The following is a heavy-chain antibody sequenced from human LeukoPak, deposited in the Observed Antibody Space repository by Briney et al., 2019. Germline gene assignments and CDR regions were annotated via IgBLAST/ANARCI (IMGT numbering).Heavy chain of an antibody. Sequence: SETLSLTCPVSGGSISSSSYYWGWIRQPPGKGLEWIGSIYYSGSTYYNPSLKSRVTISVDTSKNQFSLKLSSVTAADTAVYYCARDKTTMIVVRAFDIWAKGQWSPSLQ. CDR1: GGSISSSSYY. CDR3: ARDKTTMIVVRAFDI. V-gene: IGHV4-39*07. CDR2: IYYSGST. J-gene: IGHJ3*02. D-gene: IGHD3-22*01.